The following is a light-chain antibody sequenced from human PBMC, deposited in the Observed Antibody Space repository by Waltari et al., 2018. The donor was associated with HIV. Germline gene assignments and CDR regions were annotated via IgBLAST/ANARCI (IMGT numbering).Light chain of an antibody. CDR3: QQYNNWPPT. J-gene: IGKJ1*01. V-gene: IGKV3-15*01. CDR1: QSISNI. Sequence: IVMTQSPAPLSVSPGERATLSCRASQSISNILAWYQQKPGQAPSLLIYGASTRATGIPARFSGSGSGTEFTLTISSLQSEDFAVYYCQQYNNWPPTFGQGTKVEIK. CDR2: GAS.